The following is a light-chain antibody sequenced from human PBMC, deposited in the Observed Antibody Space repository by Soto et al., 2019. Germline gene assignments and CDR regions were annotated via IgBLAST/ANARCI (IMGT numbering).Light chain of an antibody. Sequence: DIQMTQSPSSLSASVGDRVTITCRASQAISNYVAWYQQKPGKAPRLLIYAASTLQSGVPSRFSGSGSGTSFTLTIISLQPEDVATYYCQKYNSAPWTFGQGTKVVIK. CDR1: QAISNY. V-gene: IGKV1-27*01. J-gene: IGKJ1*01. CDR2: AAS. CDR3: QKYNSAPWT.